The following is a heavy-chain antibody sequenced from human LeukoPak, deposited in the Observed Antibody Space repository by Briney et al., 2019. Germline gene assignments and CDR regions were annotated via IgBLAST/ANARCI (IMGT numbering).Heavy chain of an antibody. CDR3: ARRAPLRRYFDWLSPMDYFDY. CDR1: GGSISSYY. Sequence: SETLSLTCTVSGGSISSYYWSWIRQPPGKGLEWIGYIYYSGSTNYNPSLKSRVTISVDTSKNQFSLKLSSVTAADTAVYYCARRAPLRRYFDWLSPMDYFDYWGQGTLVTVSS. CDR2: IYYSGST. D-gene: IGHD3-9*01. J-gene: IGHJ4*02. V-gene: IGHV4-59*01.